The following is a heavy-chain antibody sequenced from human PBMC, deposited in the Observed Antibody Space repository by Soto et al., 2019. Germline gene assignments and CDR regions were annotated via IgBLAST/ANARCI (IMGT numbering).Heavy chain of an antibody. CDR1: GFTFGGYD. J-gene: IGHJ6*02. V-gene: IGHV3-13*01. Sequence: QPGGSLRLSCAAYGFTFGGYDMHWVRQAPGKGLEWVSAIGTAGDTYYTGSLKGRFTISTENAKNTFYLQLSTMRAADTAVYYCERDQAGEVVNTMDVWGQGTTVTVSS. CDR3: ERDQAGEVVNTMDV. CDR2: IGTAGDT. D-gene: IGHD3-22*01.